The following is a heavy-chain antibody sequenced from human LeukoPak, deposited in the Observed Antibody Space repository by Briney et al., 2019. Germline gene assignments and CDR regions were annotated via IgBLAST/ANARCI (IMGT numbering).Heavy chain of an antibody. CDR2: INHNGNVN. CDR3: ARGGGLDV. Sequence: GGSLRLSCEASGFTFSSYWMNWARQAPGKGLEWVASINHNGNVNYYVDSVKGRLTIPRDNAKNSLYLQMSNLRAEDTAVYFCARGGGLDVWGQGATVTVSS. D-gene: IGHD3-16*01. V-gene: IGHV3-7*03. CDR1: GFTFSSYW. J-gene: IGHJ6*02.